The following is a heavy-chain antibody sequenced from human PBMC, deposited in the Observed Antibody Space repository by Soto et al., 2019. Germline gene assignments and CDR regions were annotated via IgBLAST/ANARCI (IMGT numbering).Heavy chain of an antibody. D-gene: IGHD3-16*02. J-gene: IGHJ4*02. CDR3: ATYHDDEWESYRHRY. CDR2: INQDGRGT. Sequence: EVQLVESGGGLVRPGGSLRLSCAASGLAFRSFLMSWVRQAPGGGVGGVANINQDGRGTYYSDSVGDRFTISRDNAANSLFLHMNSLGAEDTAVYYCATYHDDEWESYRHRYWGQGTLVTVSS. CDR1: GLAFRSFL. V-gene: IGHV3-7*01.